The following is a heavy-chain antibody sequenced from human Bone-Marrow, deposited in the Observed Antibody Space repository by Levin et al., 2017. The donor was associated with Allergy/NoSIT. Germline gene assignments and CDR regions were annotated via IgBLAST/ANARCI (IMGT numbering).Heavy chain of an antibody. CDR3: AREEYKWKTHFDY. CDR2: INPNSGGT. J-gene: IGHJ4*02. V-gene: IGHV1-2*02. Sequence: GESLKISCKASGYTFTGYYVHWVRQAPGQGLDWMGWINPNSGGTNYAQRFQGRVTMTRDTSTATAYMELNRLRSDDTAVYYCAREEYKWKTHFDYWGQGSLVTVSS. CDR1: GYTFTGYY. D-gene: IGHD1-20*01.